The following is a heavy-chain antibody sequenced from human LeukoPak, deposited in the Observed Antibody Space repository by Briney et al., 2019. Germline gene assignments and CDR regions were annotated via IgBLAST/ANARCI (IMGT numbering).Heavy chain of an antibody. V-gene: IGHV4-61*02. CDR2: IYTTGST. D-gene: IGHD4-23*01. CDR3: ARAPTTVVTGYYYYYMDV. Sequence: PSLTLSLTCTVFGASISGGSYYWSWIRQPAGKGLEWIGRIYTTGSTNYNPSLKSRVTISVDTSKNQFSLELSSVTAADTAVYYCARAPTTVVTGYYYYYMDVWGKGTTVTFSS. CDR1: GASISGGSYY. J-gene: IGHJ6*03.